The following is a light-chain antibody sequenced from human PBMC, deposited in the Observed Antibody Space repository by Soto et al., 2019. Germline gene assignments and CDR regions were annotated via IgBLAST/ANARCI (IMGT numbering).Light chain of an antibody. J-gene: IGLJ1*01. CDR2: RNN. V-gene: IGLV1-47*01. CDR3: AAWDDSLSGYV. CDR1: SSNIGSNY. Sequence: QLALTQPPSASGTPGQRVTISCSGSSSNIGSNYVYWYQQLPGTAPKLLIYRNNQRPSGVPDRFSGSKSGTSASLAISGLRSEDEADYYCAAWDDSLSGYVFGTGTKLTVL.